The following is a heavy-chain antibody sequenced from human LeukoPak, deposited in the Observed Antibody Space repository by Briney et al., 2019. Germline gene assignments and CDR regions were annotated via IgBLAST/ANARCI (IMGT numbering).Heavy chain of an antibody. CDR2: INPSGGST. CDR3: ARGYYDFWSGYLGYYYYYMDV. D-gene: IGHD3-3*01. V-gene: IGHV1-46*03. Sequence: EASVKVSCKASGYTFTSYYMHCVRQAPGQGLEGMGIINPSGGSTSYAQKFQGRVTMTRDTSTSTVYMELSSLRSEDTAVYYCARGYYDFWSGYLGYYYYYMDVWGKGTTVTVSS. CDR1: GYTFTSYY. J-gene: IGHJ6*03.